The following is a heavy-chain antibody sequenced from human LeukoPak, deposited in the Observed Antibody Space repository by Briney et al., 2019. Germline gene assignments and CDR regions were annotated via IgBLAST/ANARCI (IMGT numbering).Heavy chain of an antibody. J-gene: IGHJ4*02. D-gene: IGHD4-11*01. CDR1: GFTFSSYS. CDR2: SSGSGAYI. CDR3: ARDLYGNYALDY. Sequence: GGSLRLSCGASGFTFSSYSMNWVRQAPGKGPEWVSSSSGSGAYIYYADSVKGRFTISRDNAKNSLYLQMDSLRAEDTAMYYCARDLYGNYALDYWGQGILVTVSS. V-gene: IGHV3-21*01.